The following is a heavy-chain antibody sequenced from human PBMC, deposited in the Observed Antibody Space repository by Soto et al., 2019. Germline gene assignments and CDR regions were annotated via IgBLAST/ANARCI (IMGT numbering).Heavy chain of an antibody. D-gene: IGHD2-21*02. CDR3: AREAYCGGDCSISAFDI. Sequence: QVQLVQSGAEVKKPGSSVKVSCKASGGTFSSYAISWVRQAPGQGLEWMGGIIPIFGTANYAQKFQGRGTITADESTSTAYMELSSLRSEDTAVYYCAREAYCGGDCSISAFDIWGQGTMVTVSS. CDR1: GGTFSSYA. CDR2: IIPIFGTA. J-gene: IGHJ3*02. V-gene: IGHV1-69*01.